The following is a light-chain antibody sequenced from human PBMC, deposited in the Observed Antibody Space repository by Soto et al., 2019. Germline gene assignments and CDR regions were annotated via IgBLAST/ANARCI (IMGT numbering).Light chain of an antibody. CDR3: QAWDSGTVK. J-gene: IGLJ2*01. CDR2: DNT. Sequence: SYELTQAPSVSVSPGQTATITCSGDKLGDKSACWYQQKSGQSPVLVIYDNTQRPSGIPERFSGSNSGNTATLTISRTQALDEADYYCQAWDSGTVKFGGGTKLTVL. CDR1: KLGDKS. V-gene: IGLV3-1*01.